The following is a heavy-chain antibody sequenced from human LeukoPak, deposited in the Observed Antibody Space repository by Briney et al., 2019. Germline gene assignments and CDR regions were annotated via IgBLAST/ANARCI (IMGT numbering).Heavy chain of an antibody. Sequence: SETLSLTCAVSGGSISSNNWWSWVRQPPGKGLEWIGEIYHSGSTTYNPSLKSRVTISVDKSKNQFSLELSSVAAADTAVYFWAKKESNSGDFDYWGQGTLVTVSS. D-gene: IGHD4-23*01. V-gene: IGHV4-4*02. CDR2: IYHSGST. J-gene: IGHJ4*02. CDR3: AKKESNSGDFDY. CDR1: GGSISSNNW.